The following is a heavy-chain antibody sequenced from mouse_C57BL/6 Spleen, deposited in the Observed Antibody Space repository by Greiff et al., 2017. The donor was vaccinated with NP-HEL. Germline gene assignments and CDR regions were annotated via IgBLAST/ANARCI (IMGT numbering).Heavy chain of an antibody. CDR2: IRLKSDNYAT. Sequence: VQLKESGGGLVQPGGSMKLSCVASGFTFSNYWMNWVRQSPEKGLEWVAQIRLKSDNYATHYAESVKGRFTISRDDSKSSVYLQMNNLRAEDTGIYYCTVDGYWGQGTLVTVSA. J-gene: IGHJ3*01. CDR3: TVDGY. CDR1: GFTFSNYW. V-gene: IGHV6-3*01.